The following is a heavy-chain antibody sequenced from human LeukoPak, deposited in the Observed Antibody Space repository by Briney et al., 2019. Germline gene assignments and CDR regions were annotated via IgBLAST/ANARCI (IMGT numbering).Heavy chain of an antibody. J-gene: IGHJ4*02. CDR3: AKDFSYSYAGFDY. D-gene: IGHD5-18*01. CDR2: ISWNSGSI. Sequence: GGSLRLSCAASGFTFDDYAMHWVRQAPGKGLEWVSGISWNSGSIGYADSVKGRFTISRDNAKNSLYLQMNSLRAEDTALYYCAKDFSYSYAGFDYWGQGTLVTVSS. V-gene: IGHV3-9*01. CDR1: GFTFDDYA.